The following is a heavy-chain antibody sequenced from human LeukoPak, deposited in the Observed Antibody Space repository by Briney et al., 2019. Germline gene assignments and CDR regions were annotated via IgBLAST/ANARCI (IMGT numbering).Heavy chain of an antibody. V-gene: IGHV3-72*01. CDR3: ARPHYSQLELYHYYGMDV. CDR1: GFTFSDHY. D-gene: IGHD1-7*01. J-gene: IGHJ6*02. CDR2: SKNKANNYIT. Sequence: GSLRLSCAASGFTFSDHYIDWVRQAPGKGLEWVGRSKNKANNYITQYAAFVQGRFTISRDNSKNSLYLQINSLRAEDTAVYHCARPHYSQLELYHYYGMDVWGQGTTVTVSS.